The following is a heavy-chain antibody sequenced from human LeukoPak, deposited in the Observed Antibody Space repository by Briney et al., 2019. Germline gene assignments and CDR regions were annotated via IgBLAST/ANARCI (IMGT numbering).Heavy chain of an antibody. Sequence: GGSLRLSCAASGFTFSIYHMNWVRQAPGKGLEWVSYISSSSSSIYYADSVKGRFTISRDNAKNTLYLQMNSLRAEDTAVYYCAKGGWLPDYWGQGTLVTVSS. V-gene: IGHV3-48*01. CDR1: GFTFSIYH. J-gene: IGHJ4*02. D-gene: IGHD5-12*01. CDR2: ISSSSSSI. CDR3: AKGGWLPDY.